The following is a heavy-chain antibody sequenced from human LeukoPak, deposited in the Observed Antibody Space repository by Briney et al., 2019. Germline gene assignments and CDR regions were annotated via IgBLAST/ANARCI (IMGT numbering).Heavy chain of an antibody. Sequence: GESLKISCKGSGYSFTSYWIGWVRQMPGKGLEWMGIIYPGDSDTRYSPSFQGQVTISADKSISTAYLQWSSLKASDTAMYCCARLGYGSGSYDMGFDYWGQGTLVTVSS. CDR3: ARLGYGSGSYDMGFDY. V-gene: IGHV5-51*01. J-gene: IGHJ4*02. CDR1: GYSFTSYW. CDR2: IYPGDSDT. D-gene: IGHD3-10*01.